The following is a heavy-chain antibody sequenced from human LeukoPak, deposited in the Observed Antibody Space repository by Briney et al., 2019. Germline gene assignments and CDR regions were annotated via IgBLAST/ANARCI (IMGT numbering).Heavy chain of an antibody. CDR1: GYSLSNYC. Sequence: GESLKISCKVSGYSLSNYCIAWVRQMPGKGLEWMGIVFPADSDTRYSPSFQGQVTISADKSINTAYLQWSSLKASDTAIYYCARYDGGATADFWGQGTLVTVSS. CDR2: VFPADSDT. V-gene: IGHV5-51*01. CDR3: ARYDGGATADF. D-gene: IGHD1-26*01. J-gene: IGHJ4*02.